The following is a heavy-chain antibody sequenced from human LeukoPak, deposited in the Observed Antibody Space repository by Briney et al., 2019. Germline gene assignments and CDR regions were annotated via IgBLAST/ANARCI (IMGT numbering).Heavy chain of an antibody. D-gene: IGHD5-18*01. J-gene: IGHJ5*02. CDR1: GFTLRSSA. CDR2: ISGSGGST. Sequence: GGSLRLSCAASGFTLRSSAMSWVRQAPGKGLEWVSAISGSGGSTYYADSVKGRFTISRDNSKNTLYLQMNSLRAEDTAVYYCAKDRGTAMVGWFDPWGQGTLVTVSS. V-gene: IGHV3-23*01. CDR3: AKDRGTAMVGWFDP.